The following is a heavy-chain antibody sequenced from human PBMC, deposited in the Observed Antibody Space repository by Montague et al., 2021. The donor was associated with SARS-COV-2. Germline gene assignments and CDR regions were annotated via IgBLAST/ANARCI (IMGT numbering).Heavy chain of an antibody. Sequence: TLSLTCTVSGGSISSGGYYWSWIRQHPGKGLEWIGCIYYSGSTYYXXXLKSRVTISVDTSKNQISLKLSSVTAADMAVYYCARASEKKTIFGVVISYFDYWGQGTLVTVSS. V-gene: IGHV4-31*03. CDR2: IYYSGST. D-gene: IGHD3-3*01. J-gene: IGHJ4*02. CDR1: GGSISSGGYY. CDR3: ARASEKKTIFGVVISYFDY.